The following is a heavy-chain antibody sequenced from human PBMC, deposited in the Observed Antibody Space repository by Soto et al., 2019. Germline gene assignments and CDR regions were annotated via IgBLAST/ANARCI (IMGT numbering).Heavy chain of an antibody. Sequence: LRLSCAASGFTFNTYAMSWVRQAPGKGLEWVSTISGSGDNTYYADSVKGRFTISRDNSKNTLYVHMNSLRAEDTAVYYCAKHLPEGGTLNAFDIWGRGTMVTVS. D-gene: IGHD2-15*01. J-gene: IGHJ3*02. CDR1: GFTFNTYA. CDR3: AKHLPEGGTLNAFDI. CDR2: ISGSGDNT. V-gene: IGHV3-23*01.